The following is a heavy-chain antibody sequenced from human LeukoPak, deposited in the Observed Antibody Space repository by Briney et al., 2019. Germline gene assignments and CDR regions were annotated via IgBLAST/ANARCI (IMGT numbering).Heavy chain of an antibody. J-gene: IGHJ4*02. CDR2: IYCDDDK. V-gene: IGHV2-5*02. CDR3: AHISRGDRGGSSWYYFDY. CDR1: GFSLSTSGVG. Sequence: SAPTLVNPTQTLTLTSTFSGFSLSTSGVGVGWIRQPPGKTLEWLALIYCDDDKRYSTSLKSRLTITKDTSKNQVVLTMTNVDPVDTATYYCAHISRGDRGGSSWYYFDYWGQGTLVTVSS. D-gene: IGHD2-15*01.